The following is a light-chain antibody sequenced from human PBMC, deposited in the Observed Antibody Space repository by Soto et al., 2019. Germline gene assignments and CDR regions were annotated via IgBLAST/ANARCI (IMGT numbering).Light chain of an antibody. CDR1: SSDVGGYNY. CDR2: EVS. V-gene: IGLV2-8*01. Sequence: QSALTQPPSASGSPGQSVTISCTGTSSDVGGYNYVSWYQQHPGKAPKLMISEVSKRPSGVPDRFSGSKSGNTASLTVSGLQAEDEADYYCSSFAGNNKLVFGGGTKLPVL. CDR3: SSFAGNNKLV. J-gene: IGLJ2*01.